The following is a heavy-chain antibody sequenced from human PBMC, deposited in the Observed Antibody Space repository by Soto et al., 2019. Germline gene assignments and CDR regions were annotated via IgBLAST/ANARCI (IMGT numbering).Heavy chain of an antibody. D-gene: IGHD3-16*01. V-gene: IGHV3-7*03. CDR2: IKADGSEK. J-gene: IGHJ4*02. CDR1: GFTFSNHW. CDR3: ARARGVDY. Sequence: GGSLRLSCVGSGFTFSNHWMNWVRQAAGQGLEWVANIKADGSEKYYVDSVKGRFTISRDNAKNSLYLQMNSLRAEDTAVYYCARARGVDYWGQGTQATVSS.